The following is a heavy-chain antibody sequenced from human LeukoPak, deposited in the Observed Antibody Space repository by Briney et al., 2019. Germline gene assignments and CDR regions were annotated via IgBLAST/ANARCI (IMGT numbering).Heavy chain of an antibody. D-gene: IGHD3-3*01. CDR3: AILAFFGVVHYDY. CDR1: GFTFSSYG. Sequence: TGGSLRLSCAASGFTFSSYGMHWVRQAPGKGLEWVAFIRYDGSNKYYADSVKGRFTISRDNSKNTLYLQMNSLRAEDTAVYYCAILAFFGVVHYDYWGQGTLVTVSS. J-gene: IGHJ4*02. CDR2: IRYDGSNK. V-gene: IGHV3-30*02.